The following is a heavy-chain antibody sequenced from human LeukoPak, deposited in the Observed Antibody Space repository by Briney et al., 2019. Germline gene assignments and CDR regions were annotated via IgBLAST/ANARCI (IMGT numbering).Heavy chain of an antibody. Sequence: GGSLRLSCAASGFTFSSYAVSWVRQAPGKGLEWVSAISGSGGSTYYAGSVKGRFTISRDNSKNTLYLQMNSLRAEDTAVYYCAKDKKQLWSLFDYWGQGTLVTVSS. CDR3: AKDKKQLWSLFDY. J-gene: IGHJ4*02. CDR1: GFTFSSYA. V-gene: IGHV3-23*01. CDR2: ISGSGGST. D-gene: IGHD5-18*01.